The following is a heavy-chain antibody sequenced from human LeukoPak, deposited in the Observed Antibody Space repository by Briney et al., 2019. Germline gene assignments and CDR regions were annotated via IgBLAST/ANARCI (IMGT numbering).Heavy chain of an antibody. D-gene: IGHD2-2*01. J-gene: IGHJ4*02. CDR3: ARDLPADY. CDR2: ISYDGSNK. V-gene: IGHV3-30*04. CDR1: GFTFSSYA. Sequence: GGSLRLSCAASGFTFSSYAMSWVRQAPGKGLEWVAVISYDGSNKYYADSVKGRFTISRDNSKNTLYLQMNSLRAEDTAVYYCARDLPADYWGQGTLVTVSS.